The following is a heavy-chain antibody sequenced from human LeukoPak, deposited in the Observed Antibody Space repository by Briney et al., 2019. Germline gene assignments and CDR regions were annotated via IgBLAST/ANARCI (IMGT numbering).Heavy chain of an antibody. Sequence: SETLSLTCTVSGGSINSYYWSWIRQPPGKGLEWIGYIYYSGSTNYNPSLKSRVTISVDTSKNQFSLKLSSVTAADTAVYYCARDENGYVWGSFRAWGQGTLVTVSS. CDR3: ARDENGYVWGSFRA. CDR1: GGSINSYY. CDR2: IYYSGST. V-gene: IGHV4-59*12. J-gene: IGHJ5*02. D-gene: IGHD3-16*02.